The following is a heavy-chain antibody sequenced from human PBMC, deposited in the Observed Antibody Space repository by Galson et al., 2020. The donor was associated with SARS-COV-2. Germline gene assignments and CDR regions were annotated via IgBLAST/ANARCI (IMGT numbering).Heavy chain of an antibody. V-gene: IGHV3-9*01. J-gene: IGHJ4*02. CDR3: AKDRVRLYSSGWNCLDY. D-gene: IGHD6-19*01. CDR1: GFTFDDYA. CDR2: ITWNSGRI. Sequence: TGESLRLSCAASGFTFDDYAMHWVRQAPGKGLEWVSGITWNSGRIGYADSVKGRFTISRDNAKNSLYLQMNSLRAEDTALYYCAKDRVRLYSSGWNCLDYWGQGTLVTVSS.